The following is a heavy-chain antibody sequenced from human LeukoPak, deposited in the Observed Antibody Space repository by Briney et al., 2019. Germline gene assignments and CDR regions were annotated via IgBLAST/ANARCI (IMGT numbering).Heavy chain of an antibody. J-gene: IGHJ6*03. Sequence: GGSLRLSCAASEFTFSTYGTHWVRQSPGKGLEWVAVISYDGSNKYSADSVKGRFAISRDNSKNTLYLYMSSLRAEDTAVYFCAKDAKRSAYYYYMDVWGEGTTVTVSS. CDR1: EFTFSTYG. V-gene: IGHV3-30*18. D-gene: IGHD4-17*01. CDR3: AKDAKRSAYYYYMDV. CDR2: ISYDGSNK.